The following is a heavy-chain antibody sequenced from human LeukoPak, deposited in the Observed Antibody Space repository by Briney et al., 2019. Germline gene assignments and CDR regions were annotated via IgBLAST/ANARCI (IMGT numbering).Heavy chain of an antibody. CDR3: ARERTSCTNGVCRTPRWFDP. CDR2: IYISGTT. Sequence: LETLSLTCTVSGGSISTYYWTWIRQPAGKGLEWIGHIYISGTTNYSPSLKSRVTMSVDTSKNQFSLKLSSVTAADTAVYYCARERTSCTNGVCRTPRWFDPWGQGILVTVPS. J-gene: IGHJ5*02. D-gene: IGHD2-8*01. V-gene: IGHV4-4*07. CDR1: GGSISTYY.